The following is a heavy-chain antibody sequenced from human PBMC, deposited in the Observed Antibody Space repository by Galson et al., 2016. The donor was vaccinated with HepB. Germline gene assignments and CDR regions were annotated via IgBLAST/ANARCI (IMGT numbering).Heavy chain of an antibody. CDR3: ALSLGTAIFDY. CDR2: IYWDDDK. J-gene: IGHJ4*02. D-gene: IGHD1-7*01. Sequence: LVKPTQTLTLTCTFSGFSLTNGGVGVGWIRQPPGKALEWLALIYWDDDKRYSPSLKNRLTITKDTSKNQVVLVMANMDPVDTGTYYCALSLGTAIFDYWGLGSLVLVSS. V-gene: IGHV2-5*02. CDR1: GFSLTNGGVG.